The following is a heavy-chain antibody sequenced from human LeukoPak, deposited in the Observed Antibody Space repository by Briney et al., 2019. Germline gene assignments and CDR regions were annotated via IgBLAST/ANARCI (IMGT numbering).Heavy chain of an antibody. J-gene: IGHJ4*02. CDR2: SRNKANSYTT. CDR3: ARAEIIGPVYFDH. D-gene: IGHD3/OR15-3a*01. CDR1: GFTFSDHY. Sequence: GGSLRLSCSASGFTFSDHYMDWVRQAPGKGREWVGRSRNKANSYTTEYAASVKGRFTISRDDSKNSLYLQMNSLKTEDTAVYYCARAEIIGPVYFDHWGQGTLVTVSS. V-gene: IGHV3-72*01.